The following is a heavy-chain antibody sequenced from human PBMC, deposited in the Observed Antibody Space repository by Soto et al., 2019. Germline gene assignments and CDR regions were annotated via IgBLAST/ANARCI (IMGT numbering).Heavy chain of an antibody. CDR1: GGSISSYY. CDR3: ARQDIVVVPAAMGGYYYYYMDV. CDR2: IYYSGST. D-gene: IGHD2-2*01. J-gene: IGHJ6*03. V-gene: IGHV4-59*08. Sequence: SETLSLTCTVSGGSISSYYWSWIRQPPGKGLEWIGYIYYSGSTNYNPSLKSRLTISVDTSKNQFSLRLGSVTAADTAVYYCARQDIVVVPAAMGGYYYYYMDVWGKGTTVTVSS.